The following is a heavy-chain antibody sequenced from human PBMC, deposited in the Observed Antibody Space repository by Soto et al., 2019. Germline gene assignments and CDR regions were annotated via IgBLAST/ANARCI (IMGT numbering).Heavy chain of an antibody. CDR3: TRDAPLWFGELSQ. CDR2: IHYSGST. J-gene: IGHJ4*02. V-gene: IGHV4-39*07. CDR1: GGSISIGTDY. Sequence: SETLSLTCDVSGGSISIGTDYWGWIRQPPGKGLEWIGNIHYSGSTNYNPSLKSRLSISVDTSKNQFSLTLSSVTAADTAVYYCTRDAPLWFGELSQWGQGTLVTVSS. D-gene: IGHD3-10*01.